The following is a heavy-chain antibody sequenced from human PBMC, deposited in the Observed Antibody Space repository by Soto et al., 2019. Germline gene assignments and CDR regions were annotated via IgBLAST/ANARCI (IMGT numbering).Heavy chain of an antibody. D-gene: IGHD6-19*01. CDR1: CGSIGSYY. Sequence: SETLSLTCIVSCGSIGSYYWSCIRHPPGKGLEWIGYIYYSGSTNYNPSLKSRVTISVDTSKNQFSLNLSSLTAADTAVYYCERLRAVRDNYFDYWGQGTLVTVSS. V-gene: IGHV4-59*01. J-gene: IGHJ4*02. CDR2: IYYSGST. CDR3: ERLRAVRDNYFDY.